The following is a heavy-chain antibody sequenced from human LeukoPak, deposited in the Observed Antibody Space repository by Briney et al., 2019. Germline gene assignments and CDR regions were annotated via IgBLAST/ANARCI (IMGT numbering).Heavy chain of an antibody. J-gene: IGHJ4*02. CDR1: GFTFSRFA. V-gene: IGHV3-23*01. D-gene: IGHD5-12*01. Sequence: GGSLRLSCAASGFTFSRFAMSWVRQAPGKGLDWVSGISGSGGSTYYADSVKGRFTISRDNSKNTLYLQMNSLRAEDTAVYYCAKDGGYSGYGHFDYWGQGTLVTVSS. CDR2: ISGSGGST. CDR3: AKDGGYSGYGHFDY.